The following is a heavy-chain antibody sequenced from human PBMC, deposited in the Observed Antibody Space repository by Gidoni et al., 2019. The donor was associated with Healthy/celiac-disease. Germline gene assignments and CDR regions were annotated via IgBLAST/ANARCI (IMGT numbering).Heavy chain of an antibody. CDR1: GFTFSNAW. CDR2: IKSKTDGGTT. Sequence: EVQLVESGGGLVKPGGSLRLSCAASGFTFSNAWMNWVRQAPGKGLEWVGRIKSKTDGGTTDYAAPVKGRFTISRDVSKNTLYLQMNSLKTEDTAVYYCTTANSGYVIQGSYWGQGTLVTVSS. J-gene: IGHJ4*02. D-gene: IGHD5-12*01. CDR3: TTANSGYVIQGSY. V-gene: IGHV3-15*07.